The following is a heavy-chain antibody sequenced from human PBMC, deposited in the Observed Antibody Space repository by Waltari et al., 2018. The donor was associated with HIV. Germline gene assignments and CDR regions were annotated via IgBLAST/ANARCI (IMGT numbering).Heavy chain of an antibody. V-gene: IGHV4-38-2*02. Sequence: QVQVQESGPGLVQPSETLSLTCTVSGDSISSACYWGWIRQPPGKGLEWIGGIYHTGNAEYNPSLESRVTISVDTSKNQFFLRLFSVTAADTAMYYCARSITMIEGVPNWFDPWGQGTLVTVSS. CDR2: IYHTGNA. J-gene: IGHJ5*02. CDR3: ARSITMIEGVPNWFDP. CDR1: GDSISSACY. D-gene: IGHD3-22*01.